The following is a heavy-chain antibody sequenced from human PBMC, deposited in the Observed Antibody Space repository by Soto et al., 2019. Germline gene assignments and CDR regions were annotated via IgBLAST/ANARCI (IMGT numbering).Heavy chain of an antibody. CDR1: GFTFSSYG. Sequence: GGSLRVSCAASGFTFSSYGMHRVRQAPGKGLEWVAVISYDGSNKYYADSVKGRFTISRDNSKNTLYLQMNSLRAEDTAVYYCAKDLGGSSGSFYSFDYWGQGTLVTVSS. J-gene: IGHJ4*02. D-gene: IGHD1-26*01. V-gene: IGHV3-30*18. CDR2: ISYDGSNK. CDR3: AKDLGGSSGSFYSFDY.